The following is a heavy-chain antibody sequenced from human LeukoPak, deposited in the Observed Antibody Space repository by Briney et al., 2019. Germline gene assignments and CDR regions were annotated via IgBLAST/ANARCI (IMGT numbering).Heavy chain of an antibody. D-gene: IGHD4-17*01. Sequence: PSETLSHTCTVSGGSISSYYWSWIRQPPGKGLEWIGYIYNFGSASYNPSLKSRVTISVDTSKKQFSLKLTSVTAADMAVYYCARDDDYGDAFDIWGQGTMVTVSS. CDR3: ARDDDYGDAFDI. CDR1: GGSISSYY. J-gene: IGHJ3*02. V-gene: IGHV4-59*01. CDR2: IYNFGSA.